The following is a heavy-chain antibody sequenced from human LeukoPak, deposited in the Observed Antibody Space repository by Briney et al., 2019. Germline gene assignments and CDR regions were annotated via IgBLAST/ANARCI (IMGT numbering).Heavy chain of an antibody. Sequence: SGGSLRLSCAASGFTFSSYSMNWVRQAPGKGLEWVSYISNSSTYIYYADSVKGRFTISRDNVQNSLSLQMNSLRAEDTAVYYCARWVCSSTSCYYFDYWGQGSLVVVSS. V-gene: IGHV3-21*05. D-gene: IGHD2-2*01. J-gene: IGHJ4*02. CDR3: ARWVCSSTSCYYFDY. CDR1: GFTFSSYS. CDR2: ISNSSTYI.